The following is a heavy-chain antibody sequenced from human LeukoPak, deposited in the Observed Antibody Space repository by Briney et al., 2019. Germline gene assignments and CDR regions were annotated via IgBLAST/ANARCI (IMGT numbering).Heavy chain of an antibody. CDR3: ARGTRTFDP. CDR1: GGSVSSTSYF. J-gene: IGHJ5*02. Sequence: SGTLSLTCTVSGGSVSSTSYFWGWIRQPPGKGLEWVGSAFSRGNTFYKPSLRSRATISLDTSKNHFSLILTSVTASDTAVYYCARGTRTFDPWGQGTLVTVSS. D-gene: IGHD2-2*01. V-gene: IGHV4-39*02. CDR2: AFSRGNT.